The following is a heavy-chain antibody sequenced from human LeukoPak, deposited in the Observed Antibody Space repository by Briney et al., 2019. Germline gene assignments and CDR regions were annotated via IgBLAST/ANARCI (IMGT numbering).Heavy chain of an antibody. V-gene: IGHV4-34*01. Sequence: SETLSLTCTVSGGSISSYYWSWIRQPPGKGLEWIGEINHSGSTNYNPSLKSRVTISVDTSKNQFSLKLSSVTAADTAVYYCARGRYDFWSNSRFDYWGQGTLVTVSS. D-gene: IGHD3-3*01. CDR1: GGSISSYY. CDR2: INHSGST. CDR3: ARGRYDFWSNSRFDY. J-gene: IGHJ4*02.